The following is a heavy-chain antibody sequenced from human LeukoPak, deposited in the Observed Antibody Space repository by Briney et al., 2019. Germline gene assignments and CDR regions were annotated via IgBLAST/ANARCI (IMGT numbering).Heavy chain of an antibody. V-gene: IGHV4-30-2*01. D-gene: IGHD3-22*01. CDR2: IYQSGST. J-gene: IGHJ3*02. Sequence: PSQTLCLTCGVSGGSVRTIGYSWSWIRQPPGKGLEWIGYIYQSGSTSYNPSLQSRVTISIDKSKNQFSLKLSSVTAADTAVYYCARDSYYDNSGEGAFDIWGQGTLVTVSS. CDR3: ARDSYYDNSGEGAFDI. CDR1: GGSVRTIGYS.